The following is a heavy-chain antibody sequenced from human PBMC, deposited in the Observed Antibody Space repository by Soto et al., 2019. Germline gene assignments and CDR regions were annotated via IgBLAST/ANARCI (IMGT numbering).Heavy chain of an antibody. CDR1: GFTFSRYA. CDR2: ISYDGSNK. J-gene: IGHJ4*02. V-gene: IGHV3-30-3*01. D-gene: IGHD5-18*01. CDR3: AKDFTTMVRLCDY. Sequence: PGGSLRLSCAASGFTFSRYAMHWVRRAPGKGLEGVAVISYDGSNKYYVDSGKGRFTISRDNSKNTLFLQMNSLRAEDTVFFFCAKDFTTMVRLCDYWGQGTLVTVSS.